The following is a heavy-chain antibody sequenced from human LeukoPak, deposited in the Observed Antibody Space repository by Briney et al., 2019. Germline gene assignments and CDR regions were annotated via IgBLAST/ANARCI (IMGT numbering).Heavy chain of an antibody. D-gene: IGHD3-3*01. CDR3: ARLTNYDFWSGYYISN. J-gene: IGHJ4*02. CDR2: IYPGDSDT. Sequence: PGESLKISSKGSGSSFTSYWIGWVRQMPGKGLEWMGIIYPGDSDTRYSPSFQGQVTISADKSISTAYLQWSSLKASDTAMYYCARLTNYDFWSGYYISNWGQGTLVTVSS. CDR1: GSSFTSYW. V-gene: IGHV5-51*01.